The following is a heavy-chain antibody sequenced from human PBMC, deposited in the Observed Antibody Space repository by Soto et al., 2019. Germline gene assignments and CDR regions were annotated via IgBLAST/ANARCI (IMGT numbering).Heavy chain of an antibody. D-gene: IGHD2-15*01. J-gene: IGHJ3*02. V-gene: IGHV1-69*02. CDR2: IIPILGIA. Sequence: QVQLVQSGAEVKKPGSSVKVSCKASGGTFSSYTISWVRQAPGQGLEWMGRIIPILGIANYAQKFQGRVTITADKSTSTAYMELSSLRSEDTAVYYCVRRIDQDIVVVVAATAGAFDIWGQGTMVTVSS. CDR1: GGTFSSYT. CDR3: VRRIDQDIVVVVAATAGAFDI.